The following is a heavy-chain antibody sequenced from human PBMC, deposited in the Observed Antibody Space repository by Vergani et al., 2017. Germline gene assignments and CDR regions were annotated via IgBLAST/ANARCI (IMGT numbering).Heavy chain of an antibody. CDR3: ARAPQQARKKNIVVVPVDY. J-gene: IGHJ4*02. D-gene: IGHD2-2*01. V-gene: IGHV1-18*01. Sequence: QVQLVQSGAEVKKPGASVKVSCKASGYTFTSYGISWVRQAPGQGLEWMGWISAYNGNTNYAQKLQGRVTMTTDTSTSTAYMELRSLRSDDTAVYYFARAPQQARKKNIVVVPVDYWGQGTLVTVSS. CDR2: ISAYNGNT. CDR1: GYTFTSYG.